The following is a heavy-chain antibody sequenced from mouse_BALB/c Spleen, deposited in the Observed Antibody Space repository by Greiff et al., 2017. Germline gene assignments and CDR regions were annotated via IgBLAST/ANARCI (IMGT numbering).Heavy chain of an antibody. CDR2: VSYSGST. CDR1: GDSITSGY. V-gene: IGHV3-8*02. Sequence: EVMLVESGPSLVKPSQTLSLTCSVTGDSITSGYWNWIRKFPGNKLEYMGYVSYSGSTYYNPSLKSRISITRDTSKNQYYLQLNSVTTEDTATYYCARAQLSYWYFDVWGAGTTVTVSS. CDR3: ARAQLSYWYFDV. J-gene: IGHJ1*01. D-gene: IGHD4-1*02.